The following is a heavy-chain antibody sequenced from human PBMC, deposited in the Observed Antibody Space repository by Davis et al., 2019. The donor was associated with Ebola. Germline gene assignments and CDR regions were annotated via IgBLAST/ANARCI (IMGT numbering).Heavy chain of an antibody. J-gene: IGHJ3*02. CDR2: ISSSSSYI. Sequence: GESLKISCAASGFTFSSYSMNWVRQAPGKGLEWVSSISSSSSYIYYADSVKGRFTISRDNAKNSLYLQMNSLRAEDTAVYYCARDFMDAFDIWGQGTMVTVSS. V-gene: IGHV3-21*01. CDR3: ARDFMDAFDI. CDR1: GFTFSSYS.